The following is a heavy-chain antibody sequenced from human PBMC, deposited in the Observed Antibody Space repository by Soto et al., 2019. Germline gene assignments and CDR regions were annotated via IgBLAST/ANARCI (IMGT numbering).Heavy chain of an antibody. CDR3: AKEVEPIGATLFDY. D-gene: IGHD1-1*01. J-gene: IGHJ4*02. Sequence: EVHLLDSGGGLVQPGGSLRLSGAASGFTFSSYAMSWVRQVPGKGLEWVSGITIGGGDTYYVDSVKGRFTISRDDSKKILYLQLNRLRAEDTAVYYCAKEVEPIGATLFDYWGQGTLVTVSS. V-gene: IGHV3-23*01. CDR2: ITIGGGDT. CDR1: GFTFSSYA.